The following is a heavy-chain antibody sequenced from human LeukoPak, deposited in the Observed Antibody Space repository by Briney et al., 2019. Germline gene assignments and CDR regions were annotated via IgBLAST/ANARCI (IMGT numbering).Heavy chain of an antibody. CDR3: ARAGGCSSTSCYGPYYYYYMDV. Sequence: SEALSLTCTVSGGSISSYYWSWIRQPPGKGLEWIGYIYYSGSTNYNPSLKSRVTISVDTSKNQFSLKLSSVTAADTAVYYCARAGGCSSTSCYGPYYYYYMDVWGKGTTVTVSS. J-gene: IGHJ6*03. D-gene: IGHD2-2*01. CDR2: IYYSGST. CDR1: GGSISSYY. V-gene: IGHV4-59*01.